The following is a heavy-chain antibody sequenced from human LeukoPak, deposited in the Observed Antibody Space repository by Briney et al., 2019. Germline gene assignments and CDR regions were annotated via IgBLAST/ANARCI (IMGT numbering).Heavy chain of an antibody. Sequence: SETLSLTCIVSGGSISSYYWSWIRQPPGKGLEWIGYIYYSGSINYNPSLKSRVTISVDTSKNQFSLKLSSVTAADTAVYYCAREGGTVVTQHFDYWGQGTLVTVSS. CDR3: AREGGTVVTQHFDY. J-gene: IGHJ4*02. D-gene: IGHD4-23*01. V-gene: IGHV4-59*01. CDR1: GGSISSYY. CDR2: IYYSGSI.